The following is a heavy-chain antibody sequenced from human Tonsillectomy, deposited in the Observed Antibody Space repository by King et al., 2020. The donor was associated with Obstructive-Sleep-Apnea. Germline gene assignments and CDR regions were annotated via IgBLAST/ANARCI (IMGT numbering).Heavy chain of an antibody. D-gene: IGHD2-21*02. V-gene: IGHV1-18*04. J-gene: IGHJ4*02. CDR1: GYSFTSHG. CDR2: ISGYNGNR. CDR3: ARDQGGDDFPSYFDY. Sequence: QLVQSGGEVKKPGASVKVSCKSFGYSFTSHGINWLRQAPGQGLEWRGWISGYNGNRKDAQKFQGRVIMTTDTSTSTAYMELKSLRSDDTAVYYCARDQGGDDFPSYFDYWGQGTLVTVSS.